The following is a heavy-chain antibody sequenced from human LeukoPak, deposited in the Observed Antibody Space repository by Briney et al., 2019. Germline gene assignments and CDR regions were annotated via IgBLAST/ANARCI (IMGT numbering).Heavy chain of an antibody. Sequence: SETLSLTCTVSGGSMSRYYWSWVRQPPGKGLEWIGYIYYSGSTNYNPSLRGRVTMSVDTSKNQFSLKLSSVTAADTVVHYCVRDSLQLDVWWDDTFDSWGQGRMVTVSS. D-gene: IGHD1-1*01. V-gene: IGHV4-59*01. CDR3: VRDSLQLDVWWDDTFDS. CDR2: IYYSGST. CDR1: GGSMSRYY. J-gene: IGHJ3*02.